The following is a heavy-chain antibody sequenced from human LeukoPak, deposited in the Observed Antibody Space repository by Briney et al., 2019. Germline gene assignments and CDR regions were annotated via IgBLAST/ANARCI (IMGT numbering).Heavy chain of an antibody. Sequence: SETLSLTCTVSGGSISSSYWSWIRQPPGGGLEWIGYTSHSGSTNYKPSLKSRVSISVDTSKNQFSLKLTSVTAADTAMYYCARGYYDARGDSNPFDIWGQGTMVTVSS. CDR3: ARGYYDARGDSNPFDI. J-gene: IGHJ3*02. CDR2: TSHSGST. V-gene: IGHV4-59*01. CDR1: GGSISSSY. D-gene: IGHD3-22*01.